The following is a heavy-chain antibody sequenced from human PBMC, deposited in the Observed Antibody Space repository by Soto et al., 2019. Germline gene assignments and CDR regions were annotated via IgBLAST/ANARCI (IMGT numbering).Heavy chain of an antibody. J-gene: IGHJ3*02. V-gene: IGHV3-48*01. CDR1: GFTFSSYS. CDR2: ISSSSSTI. CDR3: ARDESEKDAFDI. Sequence: GGSLRLSCAASGFTFSSYSMNWVRQAPGKVLEWVSYISSSSSTIYYADSVKGRFTISRDNAKNSLYLQMNSLRAEDTAVYYCARDESEKDAFDIWGQGTMVTVSS.